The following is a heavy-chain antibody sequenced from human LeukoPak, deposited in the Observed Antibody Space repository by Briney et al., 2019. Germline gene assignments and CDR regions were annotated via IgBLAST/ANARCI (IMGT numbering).Heavy chain of an antibody. CDR3: VRDLGGRSGH. Sequence: GGSLRLSCAASGFTFSSNWMHWVRRAPGKGLVWVSRINEDGSTTNYADSVKGRSTIFRDNAKNTLYLQMNSLRAEDTAVYYCVRDLGGRSGHWGQGTLVTVSS. J-gene: IGHJ4*02. D-gene: IGHD1-26*01. V-gene: IGHV3-74*01. CDR2: INEDGSTT. CDR1: GFTFSSNW.